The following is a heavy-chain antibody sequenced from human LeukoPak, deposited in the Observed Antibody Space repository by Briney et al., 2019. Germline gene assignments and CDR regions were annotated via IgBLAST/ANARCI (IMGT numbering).Heavy chain of an antibody. D-gene: IGHD1-1*01. J-gene: IGHJ6*02. CDR2: ISGSGGST. CDR1: GFTFSSYA. CDR3: ARDGRIGRGHYGMDV. Sequence: GGSLRLSCAASGFTFSSYAMSWVRQAPGKGLEWVSAISGSGGSTYYADSVKGRFTISRDNSKNSLYLQMNSLRAEDTAVYYCARDGRIGRGHYGMDVWGQGTTVTVSS. V-gene: IGHV3-23*01.